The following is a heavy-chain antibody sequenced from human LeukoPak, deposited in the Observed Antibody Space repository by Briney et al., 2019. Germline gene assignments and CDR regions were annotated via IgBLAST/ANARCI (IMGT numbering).Heavy chain of an antibody. D-gene: IGHD3-22*01. CDR1: GYTLTELS. CDR2: FDPEDGET. Sequence: ASVKVSCKVSGYTLTELSMHWVRQAPGKGLEWMGGFDPEDGETIYAQKFQGRVTMTEDTSTDTAYMELSSLRSEDTAVYYCATESGYYYDSSGSFDYWGQGILVTVSS. J-gene: IGHJ4*02. V-gene: IGHV1-24*01. CDR3: ATESGYYYDSSGSFDY.